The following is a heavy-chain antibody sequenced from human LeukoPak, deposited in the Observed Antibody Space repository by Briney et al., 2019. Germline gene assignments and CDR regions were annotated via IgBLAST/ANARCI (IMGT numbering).Heavy chain of an antibody. CDR2: MYYSGST. Sequence: SETLSLTCTVSGGSFISYYWTWIRQPPGKGLEWIGYMYYSGSTNYNPSLKSQLTISIATSKNQFYLNLRSVTAADTAVYYCAMAYLGNSAYLPHFEYWGPGTMVTVSS. J-gene: IGHJ4*02. CDR1: GGSFISYY. CDR3: AMAYLGNSAYLPHFEY. D-gene: IGHD2/OR15-2a*01. V-gene: IGHV4-59*08.